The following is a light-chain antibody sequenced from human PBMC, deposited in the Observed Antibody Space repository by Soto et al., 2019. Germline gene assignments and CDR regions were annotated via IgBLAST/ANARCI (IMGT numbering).Light chain of an antibody. CDR1: SSNIGNNY. Sequence: QSVLTQPPSVSAAPGQKVTISCSGSSSNIGNNYVSWYQQLPGTAPKLPIYDNNKRPSGMPDRFSDSKSGTSAALGITGLQTGDEADYFWATWDDSLSAVVFGGGTKLTVL. CDR2: DNN. CDR3: ATWDDSLSAVV. J-gene: IGLJ2*01. V-gene: IGLV1-51*01.